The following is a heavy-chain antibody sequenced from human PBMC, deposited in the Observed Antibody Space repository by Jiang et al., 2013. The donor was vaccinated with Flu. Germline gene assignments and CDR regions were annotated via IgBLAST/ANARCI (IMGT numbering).Heavy chain of an antibody. CDR2: TYYRSKWYN. Sequence: NWIRQSPSRGLEWLGRTYYRSKWYNDYAVSVKSRITINPDTSKNQFSLQLNSVTPEDTAVYYCARVRGGQQLVGPIFDYWGQGTLVTVSS. V-gene: IGHV6-1*01. J-gene: IGHJ4*02. CDR3: ARVRGGQQLVGPIFDY. D-gene: IGHD6-13*01.